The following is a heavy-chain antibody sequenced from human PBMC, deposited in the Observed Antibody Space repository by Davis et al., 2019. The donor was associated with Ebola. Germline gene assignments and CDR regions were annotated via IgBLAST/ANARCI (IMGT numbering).Heavy chain of an antibody. Sequence: PGGSLRLSCAASGFTFSSYGMHWVRQAPGKGLEWVAVIWYDGSNKYYADSVKGRFTISRDNSKNTLYLQMNSLRAEDTAVYYCARDGYCSSTSCSDYYYYYMDVWGKGTTVTVSS. CDR3: ARDGYCSSTSCSDYYYYYMDV. D-gene: IGHD2-2*03. V-gene: IGHV3-33*01. CDR1: GFTFSSYG. J-gene: IGHJ6*03. CDR2: IWYDGSNK.